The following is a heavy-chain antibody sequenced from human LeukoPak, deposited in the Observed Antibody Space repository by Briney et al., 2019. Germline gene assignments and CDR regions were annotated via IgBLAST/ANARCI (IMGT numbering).Heavy chain of an antibody. CDR1: GGSISSYY. J-gene: IGHJ3*02. D-gene: IGHD3-3*01. CDR3: ARDSTTIFGVASGAFDI. Sequence: SETLSLTCTVSGGSISSYYWSWIRQPPGKGLEWIGYIYYSGSTNYNPSLKSRVTISVDTSKNQFSLKLSSVTAADTAVYYCARDSTTIFGVASGAFDIWGQGTMVTVSS. V-gene: IGHV4-59*01. CDR2: IYYSGST.